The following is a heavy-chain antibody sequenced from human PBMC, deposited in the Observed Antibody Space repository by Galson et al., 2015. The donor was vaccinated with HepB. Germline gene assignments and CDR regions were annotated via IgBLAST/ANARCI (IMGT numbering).Heavy chain of an antibody. J-gene: IGHJ6*03. CDR3: AREAVIDTTIFGVVRNYYYYYYMDV. Sequence: SLRLSCAASGFTFSSYWMSWVRQAPGKGLEWVANIKQDGSEKYYVDSVKGRFTISRDNAKNSLYLQMNSLRAEDTAVYYCAREAVIDTTIFGVVRNYYYYYYMDVWGKGTTVTVSS. D-gene: IGHD3-3*01. V-gene: IGHV3-7*03. CDR2: IKQDGSEK. CDR1: GFTFSSYW.